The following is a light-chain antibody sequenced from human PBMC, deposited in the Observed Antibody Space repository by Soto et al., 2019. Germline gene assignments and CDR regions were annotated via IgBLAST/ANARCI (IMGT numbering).Light chain of an antibody. CDR1: MRDVGAYNL. Sequence: SALTQPASVSGSAGQSITISCSGTMRDVGAYNLVSWYQQHPGTAPKLIIYEVRNRPSGISSRFSGSRSGNTASLTISGLQPEDEGDYYFSAYTARSTLVFGGGTKVTVL. CDR3: SAYTARSTLV. CDR2: EVR. J-gene: IGLJ3*02. V-gene: IGLV2-14*01.